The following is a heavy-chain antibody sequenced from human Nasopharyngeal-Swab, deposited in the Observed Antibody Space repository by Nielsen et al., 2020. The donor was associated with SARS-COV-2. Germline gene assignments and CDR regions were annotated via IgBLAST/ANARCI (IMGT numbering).Heavy chain of an antibody. CDR3: AKRRVGAAFDY. D-gene: IGHD1-26*01. V-gene: IGHV3-23*01. J-gene: IGHJ4*02. CDR2: ISGSGGST. Sequence: GESLKISCAASGFTFSSYAMSWVRQAPGKGLEWVSAISGSGGSTYYADSVKGRFTIFRDNSKNTLYLQMNSLRAEDTAVYYCAKRRVGAAFDYWGQGTLVTVSS. CDR1: GFTFSSYA.